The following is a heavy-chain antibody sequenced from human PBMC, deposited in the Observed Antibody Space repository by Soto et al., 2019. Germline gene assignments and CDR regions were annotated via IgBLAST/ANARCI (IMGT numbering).Heavy chain of an antibody. J-gene: IGHJ4*02. D-gene: IGHD3-10*01. V-gene: IGHV4-31*02. CDR1: GGSISSGGYY. CDR2: IYYSGST. CDR3: ARAARGFYFDY. Sequence: SETLSLTWTVSGGSISSGGYYWSWIRQHPGKGLEWIGYIYYSGSTYYNPSLKSRVTISVDTSKNQFSLKLSSVTAADTAVYYCARAARGFYFDYWGQGTLVTVSS.